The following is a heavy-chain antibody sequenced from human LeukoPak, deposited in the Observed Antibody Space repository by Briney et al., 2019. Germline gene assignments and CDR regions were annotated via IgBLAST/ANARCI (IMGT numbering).Heavy chain of an antibody. CDR2: IYYSGST. CDR1: GGSISSGSYY. V-gene: IGHV4-61*01. J-gene: IGHJ4*02. D-gene: IGHD2-15*01. CDR3: ARVKRPYCSGGSCYSGLIFDY. Sequence: SETLSLTCTVSGGSISSGSYYWSWIRQPPGKGLEWIGYIYYSGSTNYNPSLKSRVTISVDTSKNQFSLKLSSVTAADTAVYYCARVKRPYCSGGSCYSGLIFDYWGQGTLVTVSS.